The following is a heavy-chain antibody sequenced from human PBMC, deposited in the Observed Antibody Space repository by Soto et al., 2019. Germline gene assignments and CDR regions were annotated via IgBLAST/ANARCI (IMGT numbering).Heavy chain of an antibody. Sequence: QVQLVQSGAEVKKPGASVKVSCKASGYTFTSYYMHWVRQAPGQGLEWMGIINPSGGSTSYAQKFQGRVTMTRDTSTSTVYMELSSLRSEDTAVYYCARDLRLFVVVPAALSYYYGMDVWGQGTTVTVSS. CDR1: GYTFTSYY. J-gene: IGHJ6*02. V-gene: IGHV1-46*01. CDR3: ARDLRLFVVVPAALSYYYGMDV. CDR2: INPSGGST. D-gene: IGHD2-2*01.